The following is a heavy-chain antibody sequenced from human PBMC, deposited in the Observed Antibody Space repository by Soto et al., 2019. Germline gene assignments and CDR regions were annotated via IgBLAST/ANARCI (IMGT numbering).Heavy chain of an antibody. Sequence: EVKLVESGGGLVQPGGSLRLSCATSGFIFSTYAMHWVRQAPGKGLEYVSAISSNGRSTYYANSVKGRFTISRDNSKNTLYLQMVSLIAEDMAVYYCARDRCTNGVCYAPSDDWGQGTLVTVSS. V-gene: IGHV3-64*01. J-gene: IGHJ4*02. CDR3: ARDRCTNGVCYAPSDD. CDR2: ISSNGRST. CDR1: GFIFSTYA. D-gene: IGHD2-8*01.